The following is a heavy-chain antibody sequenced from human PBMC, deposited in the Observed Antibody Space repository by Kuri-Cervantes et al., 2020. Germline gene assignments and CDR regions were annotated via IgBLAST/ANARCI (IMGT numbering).Heavy chain of an antibody. V-gene: IGHV1-2*02. CDR1: GYTFTDYY. D-gene: IGHD3-16*01. CDR2: ISPNSGGT. Sequence: ASVKVSCKASGYTFTDYYMHWVRQAPGQGLEWMGWISPNSGGTNYAQKFQGRVTMTRDTPISTAYMELSRLRSDDTAVYYCAKGGVGVTRYDYWGQGTLVTVSS. CDR3: AKGGVGVTRYDY. J-gene: IGHJ4*02.